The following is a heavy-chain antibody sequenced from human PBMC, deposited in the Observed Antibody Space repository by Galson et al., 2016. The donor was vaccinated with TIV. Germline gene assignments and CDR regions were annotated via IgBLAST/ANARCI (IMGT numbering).Heavy chain of an antibody. D-gene: IGHD2-15*01. J-gene: IGHJ6*02. CDR3: ARDRVVDATYYYYYFGLDL. CDR2: ISDGGNT. Sequence: SLRLSCAASGVSVKINYMTWVRQAPGKGLEWVSLISDGGNTYYADSVKGRFTISRDNSKNTLYLQMNSLRVEDTGVYFCARDRVVDATYYYYYFGLDLWGQGTAATVSS. V-gene: IGHV3-66*02. CDR1: GVSVKINY.